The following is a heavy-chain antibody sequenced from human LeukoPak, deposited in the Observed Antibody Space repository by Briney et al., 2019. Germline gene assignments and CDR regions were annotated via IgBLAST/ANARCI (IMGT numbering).Heavy chain of an antibody. CDR1: GFTFSSYG. CDR3: ARGFDDSSGYYFDY. Sequence: GRSLRLSCAASGFTFSSYGIHWVRQAPGKGLEWVAVIWYDGSNKYYADSVKGRFTISRDNSKNTLYLQMNSLRAEDTAVYYCARGFDDSSGYYFDYWGQGTLVTVSS. CDR2: IWYDGSNK. V-gene: IGHV3-33*01. J-gene: IGHJ4*02. D-gene: IGHD3-22*01.